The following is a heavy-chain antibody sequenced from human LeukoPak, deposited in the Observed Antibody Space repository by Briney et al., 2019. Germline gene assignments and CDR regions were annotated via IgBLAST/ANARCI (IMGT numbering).Heavy chain of an antibody. D-gene: IGHD2/OR15-2a*01. CDR1: GFTFSNYA. J-gene: IGHJ5*02. V-gene: IGHV3-30*01. Sequence: GRSLRLSCAASGFTFSNYAMHWVRQAPGKGLEWVALMSYVGSHQYYADSVKGRFTISRDNSNNTVFLQMNSLRTEDTAVYYCARQRVGYFRSWGRGTLVTVSS. CDR3: ARQRVGYFRS. CDR2: MSYVGSHQ.